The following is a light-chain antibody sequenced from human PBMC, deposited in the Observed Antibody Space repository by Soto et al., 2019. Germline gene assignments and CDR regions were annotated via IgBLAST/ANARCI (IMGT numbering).Light chain of an antibody. CDR2: GAS. J-gene: IGKJ1*01. Sequence: NVLTQPPCTLSLSPGERATLSCRASQSVSSSYLAWYQQKPGQAPRLLIYGASSRATGIPDRFSGSGSGTDFTLTISRLEPEDFAVYYCQQYGSSLWTFGQGTKVDIK. CDR3: QQYGSSLWT. CDR1: QSVSSSY. V-gene: IGKV3-20*01.